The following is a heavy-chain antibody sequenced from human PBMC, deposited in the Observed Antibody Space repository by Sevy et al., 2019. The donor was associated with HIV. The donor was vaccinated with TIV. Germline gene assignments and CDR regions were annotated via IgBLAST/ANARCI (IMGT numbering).Heavy chain of an antibody. CDR1: GYAITGYY. CDR3: ARDGARRFFFDY. Sequence: ASVKVSCKASGYAITGYYMHWVRQAPGQGLEWMGWITPNSGDTNYAQKFQGRVTMTRDTSISTAYMELSRLRSDDTAVYDCARDGARRFFFDYWGQGTLVTVSS. J-gene: IGHJ4*02. D-gene: IGHD6-6*01. V-gene: IGHV1-2*02. CDR2: ITPNSGDT.